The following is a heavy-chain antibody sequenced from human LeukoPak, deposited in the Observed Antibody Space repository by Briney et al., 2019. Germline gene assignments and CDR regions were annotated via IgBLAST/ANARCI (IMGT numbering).Heavy chain of an antibody. CDR1: GGSISSSSYY. J-gene: IGHJ5*02. CDR3: ARDALSSSWYGSAGFDP. CDR2: IYYSGST. D-gene: IGHD6-13*01. Sequence: SETLSLTCTVSGGSISSSSYYWGWIRQPPGKGLEWIGSIYYSGSTYYNPSLKSRVTISVDTSKNQFSLKLSSVTAADTAVYYCARDALSSSWYGSAGFDPWGQGTLVTVSS. V-gene: IGHV4-39*07.